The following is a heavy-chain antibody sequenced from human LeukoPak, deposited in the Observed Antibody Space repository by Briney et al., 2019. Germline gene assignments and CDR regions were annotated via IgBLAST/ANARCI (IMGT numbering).Heavy chain of an antibody. V-gene: IGHV7-4-1*02. CDR3: ARVQLTMVRGVIFYYYMDV. Sequence: ASVKVSCKASGYTFTSYAMNWVRQAPGQGLEWMGWINTNTGNPTYAQGFTGRFVFSLDTPVSTAYLQISSLKAEDTAVYYCARVQLTMVRGVIFYYYMDVWGKGTTVTVSS. CDR2: INTNTGNP. CDR1: GYTFTSYA. J-gene: IGHJ6*03. D-gene: IGHD3-10*01.